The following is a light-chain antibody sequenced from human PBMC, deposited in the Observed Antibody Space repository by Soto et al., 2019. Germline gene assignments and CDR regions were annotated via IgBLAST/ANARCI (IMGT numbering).Light chain of an antibody. V-gene: IGKV3-20*01. Sequence: EVVMTQSPATLSVSPGERGTLSCRASQYVSSNLAWYQQKPGQAPSLLIYGASSRATGIPDRFSGSGSGTDFTLTISRLEPEDFAVYYCQQYGSSPPLTFGGGTKVDIK. CDR1: QYVSSN. CDR3: QQYGSSPPLT. CDR2: GAS. J-gene: IGKJ4*01.